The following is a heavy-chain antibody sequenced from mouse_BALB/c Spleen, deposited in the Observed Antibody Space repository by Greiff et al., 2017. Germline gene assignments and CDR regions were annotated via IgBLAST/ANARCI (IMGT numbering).Heavy chain of an antibody. J-gene: IGHJ4*01. CDR3: ARYGNYEGGAMDY. CDR1: GYSFTSYY. V-gene: IGHV1S56*01. Sequence: QVQLQQSGTVLARPGASVKMSCKASGYSFTSYYIHWVKQRPGQGLEWIGWIYPGNVNTKYNEKFKGKATLTADKSSSTAYMQLSSLTSEDSAVYFCARYGNYEGGAMDYWGQGTSVTVSS. D-gene: IGHD2-1*01. CDR2: IYPGNVNT.